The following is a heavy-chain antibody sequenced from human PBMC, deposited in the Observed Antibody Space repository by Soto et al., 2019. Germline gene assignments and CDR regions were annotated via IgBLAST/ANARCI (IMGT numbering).Heavy chain of an antibody. Sequence: QMLLQESGPGLVKPSETLSLTCTVPGDSITSNYWSWIRQSPGKGLEWMGYVHNSGSSYYNPSLGSRVTISLDTAKNQFSLRLTSVTAADTAIYYCARLGFCSGARCRPDHWGQGTRVTVSS. CDR2: VHNSGSS. D-gene: IGHD2-15*01. V-gene: IGHV4-59*08. CDR3: ARLGFCSGARCRPDH. J-gene: IGHJ4*02. CDR1: GDSITSNY.